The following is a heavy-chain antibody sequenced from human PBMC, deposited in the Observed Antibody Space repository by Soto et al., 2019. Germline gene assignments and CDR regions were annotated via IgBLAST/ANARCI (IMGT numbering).Heavy chain of an antibody. D-gene: IGHD7-27*01. V-gene: IGHV1-3*01. Sequence: GASVKVSCKASGYTFTSYAIHCVRQAPGQRLEWMGWINAGYGNTKSSQKFQDRVTISRDTSASTAYMELTSLRSEDTAVYYCARDTGDGTFDFWGQGTLVTVSS. CDR1: GYTFTSYA. J-gene: IGHJ4*02. CDR2: INAGYGNT. CDR3: ARDTGDGTFDF.